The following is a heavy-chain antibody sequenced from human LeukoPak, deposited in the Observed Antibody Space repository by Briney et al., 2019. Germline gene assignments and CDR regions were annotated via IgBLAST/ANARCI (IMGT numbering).Heavy chain of an antibody. CDR3: AKDAPLYCSGGSCYSGWFDP. V-gene: IGHV3-43*02. CDR1: GFTFYDYA. J-gene: IGHJ5*02. CDR2: ISGDGGST. D-gene: IGHD2-15*01. Sequence: GGSLRLSCAASGFTFYDYAMHWVRQATGKGLEWVSLISGDGGSTYSADSVKGRFTISRDNSKNSLYLQMNSLRTEDTALYYCAKDAPLYCSGGSCYSGWFDPWGQGTLVTVSS.